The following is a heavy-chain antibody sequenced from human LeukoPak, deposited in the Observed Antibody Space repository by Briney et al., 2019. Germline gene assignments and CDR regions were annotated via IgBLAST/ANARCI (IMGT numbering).Heavy chain of an antibody. J-gene: IGHJ4*02. V-gene: IGHV3-7*03. CDR3: AREGDYGSYFDY. CDR1: GFTFSSYW. D-gene: IGHD4-17*01. Sequence: GVALRRSCAASGFTFSSYWMSWVRQAPGKGLEWVANIKQDGSEKYYVDSVKGRFTISRDNAKNSLYLQMNSLRAEDTAVYYCAREGDYGSYFDYWGQGTLVTVSS. CDR2: IKQDGSEK.